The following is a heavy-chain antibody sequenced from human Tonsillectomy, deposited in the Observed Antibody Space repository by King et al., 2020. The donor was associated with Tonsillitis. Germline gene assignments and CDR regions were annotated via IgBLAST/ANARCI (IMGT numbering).Heavy chain of an antibody. J-gene: IGHJ6*02. D-gene: IGHD1-26*01. CDR3: TLYSGIYTDYYGLDV. CDR1: EFTVSEAW. CDR2: IKRKIDGGTT. Sequence: VQLVESGGGVVKPGESLKLSCAASEFTVSEAWMTWVRQAPGKGLEWVGRIKRKIDGGTTDYAAPVKGRFIIARDDSKNMLYLEMNILKTEDSAVYYCTLYSGIYTDYYGLDVWGQGTTVIVSS. V-gene: IGHV3-15*01.